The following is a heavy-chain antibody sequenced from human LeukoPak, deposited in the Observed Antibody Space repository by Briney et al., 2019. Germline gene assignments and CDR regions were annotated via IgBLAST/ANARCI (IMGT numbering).Heavy chain of an antibody. Sequence: GGSLRLSCAASGFTFSNYWMLWVRQVPGKGLEWVSGISGNSDGTYYADSVKGRFTISRDNSKNTLYLQMSSLRADDTAVYYCAKVAGFSSRWFLDYWGQGTLVTVSS. V-gene: IGHV3-23*01. J-gene: IGHJ4*02. CDR3: AKVAGFSSRWFLDY. CDR1: GFTFSNYW. D-gene: IGHD6-19*01. CDR2: ISGNSDGT.